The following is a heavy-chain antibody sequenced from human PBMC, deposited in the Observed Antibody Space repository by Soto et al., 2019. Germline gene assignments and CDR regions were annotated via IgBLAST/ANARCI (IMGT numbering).Heavy chain of an antibody. J-gene: IGHJ4*02. CDR3: ANPKSQEMATIPVELDY. Sequence: PGGSLRLSCAVSGFTFSSYAMSWVRQAPGKGLEWVSGISVSGGSTYYADSVKGRFTISRDNSKNTLYLQMNSLRAEDTAFFYFANPKSQEMATIPVELDYWGQGTLVTSPQ. CDR2: ISVSGGST. V-gene: IGHV3-23*01. D-gene: IGHD5-12*01. CDR1: GFTFSSYA.